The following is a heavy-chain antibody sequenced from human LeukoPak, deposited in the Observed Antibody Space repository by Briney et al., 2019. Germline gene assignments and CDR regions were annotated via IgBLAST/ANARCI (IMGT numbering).Heavy chain of an antibody. CDR3: ARIQESQGSSSFYYYMDV. V-gene: IGHV4-4*02. CDR1: GGSISSSNW. Sequence: SETLSLTCAVSGGSISSSNWWSWVRQPPGKGLEWIGFVYYNGGAMYNPSLKSRVSMSADTSKNQFSLLLSSVTAVDTAVYYCARIQESQGSSSFYYYMDVWGSGTTVTVSS. CDR2: VYYNGGA. J-gene: IGHJ6*03. D-gene: IGHD3-10*01.